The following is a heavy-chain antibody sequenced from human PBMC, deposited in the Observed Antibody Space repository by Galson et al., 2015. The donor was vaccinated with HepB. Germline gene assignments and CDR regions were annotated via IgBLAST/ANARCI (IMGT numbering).Heavy chain of an antibody. CDR2: ISSSSTTT. V-gene: IGHV3-48*04. CDR3: ARDLTGYSSTWRRYWFFDL. D-gene: IGHD6-13*01. CDR1: GFTFSSYS. J-gene: IGHJ2*01. Sequence: SLRLSCAASGFTFSSYSMNWVRQAPGKGLEWVSFISSSSTTTYYADSVMGRFTISRDDAKNSLYLQMNSLRAEDTAVYYCARDLTGYSSTWRRYWFFDLWGRGTLVTVSS.